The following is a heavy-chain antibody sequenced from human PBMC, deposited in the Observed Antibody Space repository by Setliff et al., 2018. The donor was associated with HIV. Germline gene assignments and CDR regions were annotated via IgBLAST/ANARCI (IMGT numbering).Heavy chain of an antibody. CDR2: IIPFFGTA. CDR3: VRDRTQQNWGSRGYYYMDV. V-gene: IGHV1-69*06. D-gene: IGHD7-27*01. CDR1: GGTLSRYA. J-gene: IGHJ6*03. Sequence: SVKVSCKASGGTLSRYAISWVRQAPGQGLEWMGGIIPFFGTANYAQKFQGRVTIIADTSISTVYLELSRLRSDDTAVYYCVRDRTQQNWGSRGYYYMDVWGKGSTVTVSS.